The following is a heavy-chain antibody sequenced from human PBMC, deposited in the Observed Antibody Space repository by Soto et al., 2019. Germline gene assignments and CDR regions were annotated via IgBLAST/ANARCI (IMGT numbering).Heavy chain of an antibody. CDR3: EKFRGRAYHYYYMDV. J-gene: IGHJ6*03. D-gene: IGHD3-16*01. Sequence: DVQLLESGGGLAQRGGSLRLSCAASGFSFSTYGMTWVRQAPGKGLEWVSYGGSGGSTYYADSVKGRFTISRDNSKNTLYLQMNSLRAEDTAVYYCEKFRGRAYHYYYMDVWGNGTTVTVSS. CDR2: GGSGGST. V-gene: IGHV3-23*01. CDR1: GFSFSTYG.